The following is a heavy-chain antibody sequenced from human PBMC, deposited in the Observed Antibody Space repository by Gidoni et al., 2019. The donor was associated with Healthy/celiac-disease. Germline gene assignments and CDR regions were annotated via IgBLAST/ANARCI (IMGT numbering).Heavy chain of an antibody. CDR1: GGSFSGYY. CDR3: AREEDTAWDY. V-gene: IGHV4-34*01. D-gene: IGHD5-18*01. Sequence: QVQLQQWGAGLLKPSETLYLTCAVDGGSFSGYYWSWIRQPPGKGLEWIGEINHSGSTNYTPSLKRRVTISVDTSKNQFSLKLSSVTAADTAVYYCAREEDTAWDYWGQGTLVTVSS. CDR2: INHSGST. J-gene: IGHJ4*02.